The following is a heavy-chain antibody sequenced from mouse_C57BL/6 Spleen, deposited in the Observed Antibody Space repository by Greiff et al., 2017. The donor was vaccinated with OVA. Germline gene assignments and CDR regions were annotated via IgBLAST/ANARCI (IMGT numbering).Heavy chain of an antibody. CDR1: GFTFTDYY. CDR2: IRNKANGYTT. J-gene: IGHJ1*03. V-gene: IGHV7-3*01. CDR3: ARPDWDVRYFDV. D-gene: IGHD4-1*01. Sequence: EVKLEESGGGLVQPGGSLSLSCAASGFTFTDYYMSWVRQPPGKALEWLGFIRNKANGYTTEYSASVKGRFTISRDNSQSILYLQMNALRAEDSATYYCARPDWDVRYFDVWGTGTTVTVSS.